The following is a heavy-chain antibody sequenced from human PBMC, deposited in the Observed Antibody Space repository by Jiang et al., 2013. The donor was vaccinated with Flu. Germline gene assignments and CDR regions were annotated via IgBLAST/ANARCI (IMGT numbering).Heavy chain of an antibody. J-gene: IGHJ4*02. CDR3: ARQRAYYGNDYGY. CDR2: IYPGDSDT. V-gene: IGHV5-51*01. D-gene: IGHD2-21*01. CDR1: GYKFDTFW. Sequence: GAEVKKPGESLKISCKTSGYKFDTFWIVWVRQMPGKGLEWMGVIYPGDSDTRYSPSFQGHVTISADKSINTAYLQWHSLKASDTAMYYCARQRAYYGNDYGYWGQGTQVIVSS.